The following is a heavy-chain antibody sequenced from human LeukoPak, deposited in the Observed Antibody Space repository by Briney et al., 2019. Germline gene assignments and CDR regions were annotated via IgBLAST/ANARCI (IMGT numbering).Heavy chain of an antibody. Sequence: GGSLRLSCAASGFSFDSYGMHWVRQAPGKGLEWVAVMSYDGSNKYYADSVKGRFTISRDNSKNTLFLQMNSLRPDDTAVYYCAKDLDGSGTYYNTGQDAFDFWGQGTMVTVSS. D-gene: IGHD3-10*01. V-gene: IGHV3-30*18. CDR1: GFSFDSYG. CDR2: MSYDGSNK. CDR3: AKDLDGSGTYYNTGQDAFDF. J-gene: IGHJ3*01.